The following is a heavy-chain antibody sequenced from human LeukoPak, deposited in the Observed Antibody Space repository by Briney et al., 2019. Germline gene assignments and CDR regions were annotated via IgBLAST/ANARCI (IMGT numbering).Heavy chain of an antibody. CDR2: IDSSRIT. V-gene: IGHV4-4*09. CDR1: GGSVTMYD. CDR3: ARHRFRSGGPSFDP. D-gene: IGHD3-16*02. Sequence: PSETLSLTCTVSGGSVTMYDWSWLRQPPGKGLEWIAYIDSSRITNYNPSLKSRVTILVDMSKSQISLILTSVTAADTAVYYCARHRFRSGGPSFDPWGQGTLVTVSS. J-gene: IGHJ5*02.